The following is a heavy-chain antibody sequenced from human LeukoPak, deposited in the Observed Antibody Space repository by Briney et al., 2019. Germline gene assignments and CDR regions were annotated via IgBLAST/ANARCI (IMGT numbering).Heavy chain of an antibody. J-gene: IGHJ4*02. CDR1: GFTFSSYE. V-gene: IGHV3-48*03. D-gene: IGHD4-17*01. CDR3: ARDGDYGLLDY. Sequence: GGSLRLSCEASGFTFSSYEMNWVRQAPGKGLEWVSYISSSGSAIYYADSVKGRFTISRDNAKNSLYLQMNSLRAEDTAVYYCARDGDYGLLDYWGQGTLVTVSS. CDR2: ISSSGSAI.